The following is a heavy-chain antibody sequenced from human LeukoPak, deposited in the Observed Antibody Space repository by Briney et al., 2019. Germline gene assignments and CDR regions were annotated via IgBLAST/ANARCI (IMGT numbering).Heavy chain of an antibody. CDR1: GFTFSSYA. Sequence: PGGSPRLSCAASGFTFSSYAMSWVRQAPGKGLEWVSAISGSGGSTYYADSVKGRFTISRDNSKNTLYLQMNSLRAEDTAVYYCAKWTHAGYYYMDVWGKGTTVTVSS. D-gene: IGHD3/OR15-3a*01. CDR3: AKWTHAGYYYMDV. J-gene: IGHJ6*03. V-gene: IGHV3-23*01. CDR2: ISGSGGST.